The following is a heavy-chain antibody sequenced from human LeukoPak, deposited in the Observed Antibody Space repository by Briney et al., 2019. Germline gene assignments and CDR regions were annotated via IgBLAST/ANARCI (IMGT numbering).Heavy chain of an antibody. J-gene: IGHJ4*02. V-gene: IGHV3-48*02. CDR1: GFTFSSYS. Sequence: PGGFLRLSCAASGFTFSSYSMNWVRQAPGKGLEWVSYISSSSSTIYYADSVKGRFTISRDNAKNSLYLQMNSLRDEDTAVYYCARAEEIIPVYDFWSGYYLHFDYWGQGTLVTVSS. CDR2: ISSSSSTI. CDR3: ARAEEIIPVYDFWSGYYLHFDY. D-gene: IGHD3-3*01.